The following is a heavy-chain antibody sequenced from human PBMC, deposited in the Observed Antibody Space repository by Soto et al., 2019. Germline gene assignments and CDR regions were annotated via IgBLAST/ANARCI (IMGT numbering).Heavy chain of an antibody. CDR2: IYHSGST. D-gene: IGHD3-22*01. CDR3: ARDTYDSSGYSWFYFDY. J-gene: IGHJ4*02. Sequence: SETLSLTCTVSGYSISSGYYWGWIRQPPGKGLEWIGSIYHSGSTYYNPSLKSRVTISVDTSKNQFSLKLSSVTAADTAVYYCARDTYDSSGYSWFYFDYWGQGTLVTVSS. CDR1: GYSISSGYY. V-gene: IGHV4-38-2*02.